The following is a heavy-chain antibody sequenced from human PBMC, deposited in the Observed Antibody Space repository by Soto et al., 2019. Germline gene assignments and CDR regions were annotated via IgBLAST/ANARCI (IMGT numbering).Heavy chain of an antibody. Sequence: SETLSLTCTVSGGSISSYYWSWIRQPPGKGLEWIGYIYYSGSTNYNPSLKSRVTISVDKSKNQFSLKLSSVTAADTAVYYCARERITMVRGVIGYYYGMDVWGQGTTVTVSS. V-gene: IGHV4-59*12. D-gene: IGHD3-10*01. CDR2: IYYSGST. CDR1: GGSISSYY. J-gene: IGHJ6*02. CDR3: ARERITMVRGVIGYYYGMDV.